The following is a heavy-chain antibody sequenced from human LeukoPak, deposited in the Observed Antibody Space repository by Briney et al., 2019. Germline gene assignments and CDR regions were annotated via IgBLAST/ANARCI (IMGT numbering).Heavy chain of an antibody. CDR2: INTNTATP. Sequence: ASVKVSCKASGYTFTSYGISWVRQAPGQGLEWMGWINTNTATPMYAQGFSGRFVFSLDVSDSTAYLHINSLEASDTAVYYCARDPTRSPGGGFFSPLGYWGQGSLVTVSS. V-gene: IGHV7-4-1*02. CDR1: GYTFTSYG. CDR3: ARDPTRSPGGGFFSPLGY. D-gene: IGHD3-22*01. J-gene: IGHJ4*02.